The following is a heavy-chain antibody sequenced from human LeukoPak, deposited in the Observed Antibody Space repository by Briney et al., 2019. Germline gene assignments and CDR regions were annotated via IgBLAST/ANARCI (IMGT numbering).Heavy chain of an antibody. D-gene: IGHD3-22*01. CDR3: ASIYDSTDDAFDI. V-gene: IGHV4-59*08. CDR2: IYYSGST. Sequence: PSETLSLTCTVSGGSISSYYWSWIRQPPGKGLEWIGYIYYSGSTNYNPSLKSRVTISVDTSKNQFSLKLGSVTAADTAVYYCASIYDSTDDAFDIWGQGTMVTVSS. J-gene: IGHJ3*02. CDR1: GGSISSYY.